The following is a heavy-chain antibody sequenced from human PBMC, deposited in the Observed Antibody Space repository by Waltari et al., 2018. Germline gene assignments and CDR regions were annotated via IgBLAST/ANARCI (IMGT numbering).Heavy chain of an antibody. Sequence: QVLLQQWGAGLLKPPETLSLTSAVYGGSFSGYYWTWIRQPPGKGLEWIGEINKSASTNYNPSLKSRVTMSVDTSKNQLSLNLSSVTAADTAVYYCARGRNYTGHLPDYWGQGNMVTVSS. J-gene: IGHJ4*02. D-gene: IGHD1-7*01. CDR3: ARGRNYTGHLPDY. CDR1: GGSFSGYY. CDR2: INKSAST. V-gene: IGHV4-34*01.